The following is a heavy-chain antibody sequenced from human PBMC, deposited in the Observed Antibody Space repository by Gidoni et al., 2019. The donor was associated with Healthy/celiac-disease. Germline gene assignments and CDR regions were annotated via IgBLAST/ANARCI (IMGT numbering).Heavy chain of an antibody. CDR2: ISGSGGST. Sequence: EVQLLESGGGLVQPGGSLRLCCAASAFTFSSYAMSWVRQAPGKGLGWVSAISGSGGSTYYADSVKGRFTISRDNSKNTLYLQMNSLRAEDTAVYYCAKDRIYGAVAAEFDYWGQGTLVTVSS. V-gene: IGHV3-23*01. CDR3: AKDRIYGAVAAEFDY. D-gene: IGHD6-19*01. CDR1: AFTFSSYA. J-gene: IGHJ4*02.